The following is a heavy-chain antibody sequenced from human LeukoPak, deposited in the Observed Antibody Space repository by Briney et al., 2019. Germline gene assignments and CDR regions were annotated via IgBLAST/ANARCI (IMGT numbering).Heavy chain of an antibody. D-gene: IGHD4-17*01. V-gene: IGHV3-66*01. J-gene: IGHJ4*02. CDR2: IYSGGST. Sequence: GGSLRLSCAASGFTVSSNYMSWVRQAPGKGLEWVSVIYSGGSTYYADSVKVRFTISRDNSKNTLYLQMNSLRAEDTAVYYCARGGGLHDYGDYGDYWGQGTLVTVSS. CDR1: GFTVSSNY. CDR3: ARGGGLHDYGDYGDY.